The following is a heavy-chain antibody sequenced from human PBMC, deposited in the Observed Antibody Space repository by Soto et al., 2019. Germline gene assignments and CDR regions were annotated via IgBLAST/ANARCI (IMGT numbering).Heavy chain of an antibody. J-gene: IGHJ4*02. V-gene: IGHV3-23*01. Sequence: EVQVLESGGGLVQPGGSLRLSCAGSGFTFSKYGMNWVRQAPGKGLEWVSGGRSDEDTTYNAESVKGRFTVSRDISKNTVYLQMNSMRVEDTAVYYCAKGKGIGATPDGANSWGQGTLVTVSP. CDR2: GRSDEDTT. CDR1: GFTFSKYG. CDR3: AKGKGIGATPDGANS. D-gene: IGHD1-26*01.